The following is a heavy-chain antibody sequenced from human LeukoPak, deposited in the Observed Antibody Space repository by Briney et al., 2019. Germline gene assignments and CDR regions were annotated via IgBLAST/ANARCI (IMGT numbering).Heavy chain of an antibody. D-gene: IGHD2-2*01. CDR3: VREGYCSPTSCYTVSEYLQH. Sequence: ASVKVSCKASGYTFINYGITWVRQAPGQGLEWMGWISAYNGNTNYAQKLQDRVTMTTDTSTSTAYMELRSLRSDDTAVYYSVREGYCSPTSCYTVSEYLQHWGQGTLVIVFS. CDR1: GYTFINYG. J-gene: IGHJ1*01. V-gene: IGHV1-18*01. CDR2: ISAYNGNT.